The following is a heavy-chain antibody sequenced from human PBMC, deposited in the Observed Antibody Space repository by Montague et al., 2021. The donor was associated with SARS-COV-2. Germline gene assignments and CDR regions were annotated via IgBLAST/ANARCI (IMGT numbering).Heavy chain of an antibody. CDR3: ARGRPGYCVGGDCRLDN. CDR1: GVTFRTYA. J-gene: IGHJ4*02. Sequence: SLRLSCADSGVTFRTYALSWVRQAPGKGLEWVAAISVTAATTYYTHSVRGRFTISRDNSKNTLYLQMNNLRAEDTAVYYCARGRPGYCVGGDCRLDNWGQGTLVIVSS. V-gene: IGHV3-23*01. D-gene: IGHD2-8*02. CDR2: ISVTAATT.